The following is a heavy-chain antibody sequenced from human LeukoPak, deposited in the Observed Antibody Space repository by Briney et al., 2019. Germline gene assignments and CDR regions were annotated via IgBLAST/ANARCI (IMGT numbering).Heavy chain of an antibody. Sequence: GGSLRLSCAASGFTFSSYSMNWVRQAPGKGLEWVSAISDSGGSTYYADSVKGRFTISRDNSKNTLYLQMNSLRAEDTAVYYCAKGRVVGATNRPFDYWGQGTLVTVSS. CDR3: AKGRVVGATNRPFDY. V-gene: IGHV3-23*01. CDR2: ISDSGGST. CDR1: GFTFSSYS. D-gene: IGHD2-15*01. J-gene: IGHJ4*02.